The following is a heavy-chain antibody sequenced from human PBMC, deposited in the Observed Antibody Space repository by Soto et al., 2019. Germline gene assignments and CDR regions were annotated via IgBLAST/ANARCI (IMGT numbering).Heavy chain of an antibody. CDR3: ARGGYYENVWGKLSHYGLDV. Sequence: GASVKVSCKASGYTFIRYGITWVRQAPGQRLEWMGWISPYNDQTIYAQKLQGRVTMTADTSTRTVYMQLRSLKSDDTAVYYCARGGYYENVWGKLSHYGLDVWGQGTSVTVSS. J-gene: IGHJ6*02. CDR2: ISPYNDQT. CDR1: GYTFIRYG. V-gene: IGHV1-18*01. D-gene: IGHD3-16*01.